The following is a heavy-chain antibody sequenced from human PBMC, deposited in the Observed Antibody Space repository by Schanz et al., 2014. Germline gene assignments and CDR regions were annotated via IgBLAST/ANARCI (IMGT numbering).Heavy chain of an antibody. Sequence: VQVAESGGGLVLPGGSLRLSCAASGFTFETYLMAWVRQAPGKGLEWVASINEDGSETNYLDSVKGRFTVSRDNSKKSVDLQMDSLRAEDTALYYCAKDLNRVATAPQSWGQGTLVTVSS. CDR3: AKDLNRVATAPQS. V-gene: IGHV3-7*03. CDR2: INEDGSET. D-gene: IGHD5-12*01. CDR1: GFTFETYL. J-gene: IGHJ5*02.